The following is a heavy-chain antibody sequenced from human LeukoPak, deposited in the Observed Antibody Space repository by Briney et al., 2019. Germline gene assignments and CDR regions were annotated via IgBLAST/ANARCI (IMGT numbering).Heavy chain of an antibody. CDR2: ICSTSRHL. J-gene: IGHJ4*02. Sequence: GVSLRLSCAASGFTFSSYSMKWLRQAPGLGLEWVSYICSTSRHLFYADSVKVRFTTYRDNAKKSLFLEMNSLRVEDTAVYYCVRDRHYIGNREVRFPYWGQGALVTVSS. D-gene: IGHD3-10*01. CDR1: GFTFSSYS. V-gene: IGHV3-48*01. CDR3: VRDRHYIGNREVRFPY.